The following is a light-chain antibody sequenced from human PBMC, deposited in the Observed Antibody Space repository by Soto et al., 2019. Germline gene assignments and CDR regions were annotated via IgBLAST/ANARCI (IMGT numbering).Light chain of an antibody. Sequence: TQPPPESAAPWQTNTISCSGTNSNIGNYYVSWSTQIPVTAPKLLIYDNDKRASGIPDRFSVSKSGTSATLAIPGLQTGDEGDYSCSAWDISLNVYVFGGGTKVTVL. V-gene: IGLV1-51*01. CDR2: DND. CDR1: NSNIGNYY. J-gene: IGLJ1*01. CDR3: SAWDISLNVYV.